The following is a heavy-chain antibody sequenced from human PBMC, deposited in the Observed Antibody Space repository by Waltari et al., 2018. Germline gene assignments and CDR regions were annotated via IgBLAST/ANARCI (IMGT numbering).Heavy chain of an antibody. CDR3: ARESTIFGVVIIQAPNDYYFDY. J-gene: IGHJ4*02. Sequence: QVQLQESGPGLVKPSETLSLTCTVSGGSISSYYWSWIRQPAGKGLEWIGRIYTSGSTNYNPSLKSRVTMSVDTSKNQFSLKLSSVTAADTAVYYCARESTIFGVVIIQAPNDYYFDYWGQGTLVTVSS. CDR2: IYTSGST. D-gene: IGHD3-3*01. CDR1: GGSISSYY. V-gene: IGHV4-4*07.